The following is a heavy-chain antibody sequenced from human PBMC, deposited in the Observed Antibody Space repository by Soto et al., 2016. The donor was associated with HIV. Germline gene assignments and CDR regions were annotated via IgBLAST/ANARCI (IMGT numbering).Heavy chain of an antibody. CDR2: IYYDGSQK. CDR3: AKDYRTGSTWHGLSDY. CDR1: GFTFSRYG. D-gene: IGHD6-13*01. J-gene: IGHJ4*02. Sequence: VQLVESGGGVVQPGRSLRLSCAASGFTFSRYGFHWVRQAPGKGLEWVALIYYDGSQKYYADSVKGRFTISRDDSKNTLYLQMNSLRGDDTAIYYCAKDYRTGSTWHGLSDYWGQGTLVTVSS. V-gene: IGHV3-30*18.